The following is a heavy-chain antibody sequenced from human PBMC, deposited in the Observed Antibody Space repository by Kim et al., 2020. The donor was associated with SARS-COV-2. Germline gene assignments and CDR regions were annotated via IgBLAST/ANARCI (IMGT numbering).Heavy chain of an antibody. CDR3: ARHLPGSSWFDY. Sequence: SETLSLTCTISGGSISSTTYSWNWFRQPPGDELEWIGGIDSSGSTYYSPCLKSRLTLSVETSKNQFSLRLSSVTAADTAVFYCARHLPGSSWFDYWGQGT. D-gene: IGHD6-13*01. CDR1: GGSISSTTYS. V-gene: IGHV4-39*01. CDR2: IDSSGST. J-gene: IGHJ4*02.